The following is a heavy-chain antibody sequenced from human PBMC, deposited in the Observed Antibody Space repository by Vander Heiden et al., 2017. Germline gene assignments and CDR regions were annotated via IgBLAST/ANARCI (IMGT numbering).Heavy chain of an antibody. CDR1: GFTFSSYS. V-gene: IGHV3-21*01. J-gene: IGHJ4*02. CDR3: ARASYSSSWYTDFDY. CDR2: ISSSSSYI. D-gene: IGHD6-13*01. Sequence: EVQLVESGGGLVKPGGSLRLSCAASGFTFSSYSMNWVRQAPGKGLEWVSSISSSSSYIYYADSVKGRFTISRDNAKNSLYLQMNSLRAEDTAVYYCARASYSSSWYTDFDYWGQGTLVTVSS.